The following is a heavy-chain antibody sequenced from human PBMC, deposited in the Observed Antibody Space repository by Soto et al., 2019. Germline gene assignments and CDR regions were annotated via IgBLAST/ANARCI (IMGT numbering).Heavy chain of an antibody. J-gene: IGHJ4*02. CDR3: ARDESAGSSTSD. V-gene: IGHV3-21*01. D-gene: IGHD2-2*01. Sequence: EVQLVESGGGLVKPGGSLRLSCVASGPTFSSYGLNWLRQAPGKGLEWVSSISSSGSYIYYVDSVQGRFTISRDNAKNSMYLQMNSLRVEDTAIYFCARDESAGSSTSDWGQGTLVTVSS. CDR1: GPTFSSYG. CDR2: ISSSGSYI.